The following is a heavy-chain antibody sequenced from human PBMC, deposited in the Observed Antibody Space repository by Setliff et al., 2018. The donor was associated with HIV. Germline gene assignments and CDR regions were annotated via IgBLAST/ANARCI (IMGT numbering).Heavy chain of an antibody. V-gene: IGHV1-18*01. CDR3: ARDPGQWLVKGGMDV. CDR2: ISAYNGNT. J-gene: IGHJ6*02. Sequence: ASVKVSCKASGYTFTSYGISWVRQAPGQGLEWMGWISAYNGNTNYAQKLQGRVTMTTDTSTSTAYMELSSLRFEDTAMYYCARDPGQWLVKGGMDVWGQGIAVTVSS. CDR1: GYTFTSYG. D-gene: IGHD6-19*01.